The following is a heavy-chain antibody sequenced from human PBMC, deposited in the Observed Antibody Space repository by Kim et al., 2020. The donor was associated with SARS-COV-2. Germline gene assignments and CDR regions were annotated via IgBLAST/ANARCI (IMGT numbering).Heavy chain of an antibody. Sequence: GGSLRLSCAASGFTFRTFGMHWVRQAPGKGLEWVAVIWYDGSNKYYADSVKGRFTISRDNSKNTLYLQMNSLRAEDTAVYYCARDAFSSGWYGLFDYWG. V-gene: IGHV3-33*01. CDR1: GFTFRTFG. J-gene: IGHJ4*01. CDR2: IWYDGSNK. CDR3: ARDAFSSGWYGLFDY. D-gene: IGHD6-19*01.